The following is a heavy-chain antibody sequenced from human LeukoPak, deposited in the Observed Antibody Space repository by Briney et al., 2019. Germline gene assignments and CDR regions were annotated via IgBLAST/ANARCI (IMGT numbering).Heavy chain of an antibody. Sequence: AGGSLRLSCAASGFTVSSNYMSWVRQAPGKGLEWVSVIYSGGSTYYADSVKGRFTISRDNSKNTLYLQMNSLRAEDTAVYYCARSRRSWPYYFDYWGQGTLVTVSS. CDR1: GFTVSSNY. V-gene: IGHV3-53*01. J-gene: IGHJ4*02. CDR3: ARSRRSWPYYFDY. CDR2: IYSGGST. D-gene: IGHD6-13*01.